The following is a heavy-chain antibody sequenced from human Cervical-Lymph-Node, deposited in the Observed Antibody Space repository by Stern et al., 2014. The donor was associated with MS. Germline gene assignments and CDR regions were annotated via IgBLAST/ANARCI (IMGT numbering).Heavy chain of an antibody. Sequence: EVQLVESGGGLVQPGRSLRLSCAASGFIFDDYGMHWVRQVPGKGLEWVAGIRWNSVTIGYADSVKGRFTISRDNAKNSLFLQMNSLRAEDTALYYCVKDRGASVDETALHHLYYGMEVWGQGTTVTVSS. CDR3: VKDRGASVDETALHHLYYGMEV. CDR1: GFIFDDYG. D-gene: IGHD1-14*01. CDR2: IRWNSVTI. V-gene: IGHV3-9*01. J-gene: IGHJ6*01.